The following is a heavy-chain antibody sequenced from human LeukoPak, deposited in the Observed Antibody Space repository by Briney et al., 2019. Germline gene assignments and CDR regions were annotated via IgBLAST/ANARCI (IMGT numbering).Heavy chain of an antibody. Sequence: PGGSLRLSCAASGFTFSSYEMNWVRQAPGKGLEWVSSISSSSSYIYYADSVKGRFTISRDNAKNSLYLQMNSLRAEDTAVYYCARGGDYDYVWGSYRYRQYFDYWGQGTLVTVSS. V-gene: IGHV3-21*01. CDR1: GFTFSSYE. D-gene: IGHD3-16*02. CDR3: ARGGDYDYVWGSYRYRQYFDY. J-gene: IGHJ4*02. CDR2: ISSSSSYI.